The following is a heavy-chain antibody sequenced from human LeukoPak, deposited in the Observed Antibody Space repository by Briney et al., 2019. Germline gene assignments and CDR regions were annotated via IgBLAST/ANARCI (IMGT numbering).Heavy chain of an antibody. V-gene: IGHV3-66*01. J-gene: IGHJ4*02. CDR3: ASIAARKFDY. D-gene: IGHD6-6*01. CDR1: GFTVSSNY. Sequence: GGSLRLSCAASGFTVSSNYMSGVRQAPGKGLEWVSVIYSGGSTYYADSVKGRFTISRDNSKNTLYLQMNSLRDEDTAVYHCASIAARKFDYWGQGTLVTVSS. CDR2: IYSGGST.